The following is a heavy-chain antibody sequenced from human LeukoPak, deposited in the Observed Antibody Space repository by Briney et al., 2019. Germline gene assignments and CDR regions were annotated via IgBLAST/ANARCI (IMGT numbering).Heavy chain of an antibody. J-gene: IGHJ3*02. CDR1: GYTFTSYG. CDR3: ASDPKYYYDSSGYSGAFDI. V-gene: IGHV1-18*01. CDR2: ISAYNGNT. D-gene: IGHD3-22*01. Sequence: EASVKVSCKASGYTFTSYGISWVRQAPGQGLEWMGWISAYNGNTNYAQKLQGRVTITTDESTSTAYMELSSLRSEDTAVYYCASDPKYYYDSSGYSGAFDIWGQGTMVTVSS.